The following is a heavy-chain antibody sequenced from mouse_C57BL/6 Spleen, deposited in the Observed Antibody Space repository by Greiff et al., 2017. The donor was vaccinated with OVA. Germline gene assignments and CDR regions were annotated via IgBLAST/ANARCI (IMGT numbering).Heavy chain of an antibody. V-gene: IGHV1-52*01. CDR3: ARGITTVVASFYFDY. D-gene: IGHD1-1*01. J-gene: IGHJ2*01. Sequence: VQLQQPGAELVRPGSSVKLSCKASGYTFTSYWMHWVKQRPIQGLEWIGNIDPSDSETHYNQKFKDKATLTVDKSSSTAYMQLSSLTSEDSAVYYCARGITTVVASFYFDYWGQGTTLTVSS. CDR1: GYTFTSYW. CDR2: IDPSDSET.